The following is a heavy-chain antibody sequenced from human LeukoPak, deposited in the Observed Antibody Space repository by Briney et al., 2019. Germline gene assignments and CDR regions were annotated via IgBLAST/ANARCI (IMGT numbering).Heavy chain of an antibody. CDR1: GFXFSDYY. V-gene: IGHV3-11*06. CDR2: ISSGSSYT. Sequence: PGGSLRLSCAASGFXFSDYYITWIRQAPGKGLEWGSYISSGSSYTDYADSVKGRFTISRDNAKNSLDLQMNILRAEDTALYYCARARGSIPSSSFDYWGQGALVTVSS. CDR3: ARARGSIPSSSFDY. D-gene: IGHD6-6*01. J-gene: IGHJ4*02.